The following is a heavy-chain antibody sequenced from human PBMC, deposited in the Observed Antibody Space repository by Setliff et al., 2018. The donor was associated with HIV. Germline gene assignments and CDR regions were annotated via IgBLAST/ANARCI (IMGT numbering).Heavy chain of an antibody. CDR2: IRSKAYGGTT. CDR1: GFTFGDYA. J-gene: IGHJ1*01. V-gene: IGHV3-49*04. D-gene: IGHD2-2*01. Sequence: GGSLRLSCTASGFTFGDYAMSWVRQAPGKGLEWVGFIRSKAYGGTTEYAASVNGRFTISRDDSKNTLYLQMNSLKTEDTAIYYCTTKPPAADFQHWGQGTLVTVSS. CDR3: TTKPPAADFQH.